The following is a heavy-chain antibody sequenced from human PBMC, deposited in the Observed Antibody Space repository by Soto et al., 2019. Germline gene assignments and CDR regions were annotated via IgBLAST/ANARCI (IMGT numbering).Heavy chain of an antibody. J-gene: IGHJ6*02. CDR1: GYTFTSYY. CDR3: ARDRKIIYFVVNYYYYGMDV. Sequence: ASVKVSCKASGYTFTSYYMHWVRQAPGQGLEWMGIINPSGGSTSYAQKFQGRVTMTRDTSTSTVYMELSSLRSEDTAVYYCARDRKIIYFVVNYYYYGMDVWGPGTKVTCSS. V-gene: IGHV1-46*01. D-gene: IGHD2-21*01. CDR2: INPSGGST.